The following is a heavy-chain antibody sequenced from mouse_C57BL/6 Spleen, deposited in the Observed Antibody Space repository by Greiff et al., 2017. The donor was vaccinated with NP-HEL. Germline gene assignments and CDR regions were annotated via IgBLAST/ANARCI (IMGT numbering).Heavy chain of an antibody. J-gene: IGHJ4*01. CDR3: ARGDYDRVMDY. CDR1: GYAFTNYL. V-gene: IGHV1-54*01. CDR2: INPGSGGT. Sequence: QVQLQQSGAELVRPGTSVKVSCKASGYAFTNYLIEWVKQRPGQGLEWIGMINPGSGGTNYNEKFKGKATLTADKSSSTAYMQLSSLTSEDSAVYFCARGDYDRVMDYWGQGTSVTVSS. D-gene: IGHD2-4*01.